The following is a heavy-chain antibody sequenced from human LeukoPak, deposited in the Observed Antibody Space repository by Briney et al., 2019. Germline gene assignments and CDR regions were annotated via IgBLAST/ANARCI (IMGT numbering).Heavy chain of an antibody. CDR1: GFTFSSYA. V-gene: IGHV3-23*01. CDR2: ITKNGGST. Sequence: GGSLRLSCAASGFTFSSYAMSWVRQAPGKGLEWVSAITKNGGSTYHADSVKGRFTISRDNSKNTLYLQMNSLRTEDTAIYYCAKENLGYFDYWGQGTLVTVSS. CDR3: AKENLGYFDY. J-gene: IGHJ4*02. D-gene: IGHD1-14*01.